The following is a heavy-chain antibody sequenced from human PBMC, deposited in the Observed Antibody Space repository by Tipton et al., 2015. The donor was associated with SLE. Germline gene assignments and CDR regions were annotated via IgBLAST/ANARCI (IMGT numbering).Heavy chain of an antibody. CDR1: GGSISSYY. J-gene: IGHJ3*02. D-gene: IGHD3-16*01. CDR3: ARVGGAVRGAFDI. CDR2: IYYSGST. Sequence: LRLSCTVSGGSISSYYWSWIRQPPRKGLEWIGYIYYSGSTNYNPSLKSRVTISVDTSKNQFSLKLSSVTAADTAVYYCARVGGAVRGAFDIWGQGTMVTVSS. V-gene: IGHV4-59*01.